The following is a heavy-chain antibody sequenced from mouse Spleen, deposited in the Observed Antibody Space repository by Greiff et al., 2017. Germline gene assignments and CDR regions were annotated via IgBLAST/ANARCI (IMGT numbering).Heavy chain of an antibody. J-gene: IGHJ1*01. D-gene: IGHD2-14*01. CDR2: IYPGDGDT. CDR3: ASRSPWGYFDV. V-gene: IGHV1-87*01. Sequence: QVQLQQSGAELARPGASVKLSCKASGYTFTSYWMKWVKQRPGQGLEWIGTIYPGDGDTRYTQKFKGKAPLTADKSSSTTYMQLSSLASEDSAVYYGASRSPWGYFDVWGAGTTVTVSS. CDR1: GYTFTSYW.